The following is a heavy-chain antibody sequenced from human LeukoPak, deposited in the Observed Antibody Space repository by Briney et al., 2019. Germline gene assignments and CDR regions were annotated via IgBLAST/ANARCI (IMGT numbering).Heavy chain of an antibody. J-gene: IGHJ3*02. CDR3: ARGASHVDDAFDI. V-gene: IGHV1-69*06. Sequence: GASVKVSCKASGGTFSSYAISWVRQAPGQGLEWMGGIIPIFGTANYAQKFQGRVTITADKSTSTAYMELSSLRSEDTAVYYCARGASHVDDAFDIWGQGTMVTVSS. CDR1: GGTFSSYA. D-gene: IGHD5-12*01. CDR2: IIPIFGTA.